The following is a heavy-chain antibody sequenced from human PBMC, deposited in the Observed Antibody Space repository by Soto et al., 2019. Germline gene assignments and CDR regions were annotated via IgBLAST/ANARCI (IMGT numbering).Heavy chain of an antibody. J-gene: IGHJ6*02. CDR3: TRDKATVTTNYYYGMDV. Sequence: PGESLKISCKGSGYSFTSYWIGWVRQMPGKGLELIWIIYPVDSDTRYSPSFQGQVTISRDDSKSIAYLQMNSLKTEDTAVYYCTRDKATVTTNYYYGMDVWGQGTTVTVSS. CDR2: IYPVDSDT. D-gene: IGHD4-17*01. V-gene: IGHV5-51*01. CDR1: GYSFTSYW.